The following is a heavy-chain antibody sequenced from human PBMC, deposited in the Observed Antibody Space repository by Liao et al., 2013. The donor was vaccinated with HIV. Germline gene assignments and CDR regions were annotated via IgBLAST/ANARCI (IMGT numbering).Heavy chain of an antibody. V-gene: IGHV4-61*02. CDR3: ARDPPGGTPFDY. CDR1: GGSISSGSYY. CDR2: IYTSGST. Sequence: QVQLQESGPGLVKPSQTLSLTCTVSGGSISSGSYYWSWIRQPAGKGLEWIGRIYTSGSTNYNPSLKSRVTISVDTSKNQFSLKLSSVTAADTAVYYCARDPPGGTPFDYWGQGIPVTVSS. D-gene: IGHD3-16*01. J-gene: IGHJ4*02.